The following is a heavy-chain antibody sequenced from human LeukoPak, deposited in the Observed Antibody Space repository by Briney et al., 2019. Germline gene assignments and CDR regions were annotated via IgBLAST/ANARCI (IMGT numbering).Heavy chain of an antibody. D-gene: IGHD2-2*01. Sequence: PSETLSLTCTVSGGSISSGGYYWSWIRQPPGKGLEWIGYIYYSGNTNYNPSIKSRVTMSVDRTKNQFSLKLTSVTAADTAVYYCAGEGEKYCSSTSCYSNWFDPWGQGTLVTVSS. V-gene: IGHV4-61*08. CDR3: AGEGEKYCSSTSCYSNWFDP. J-gene: IGHJ5*02. CDR2: IYYSGNT. CDR1: GGSISSGGYY.